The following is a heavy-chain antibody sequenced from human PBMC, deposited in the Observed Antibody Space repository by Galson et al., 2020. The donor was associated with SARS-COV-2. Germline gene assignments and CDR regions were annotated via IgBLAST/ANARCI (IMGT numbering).Heavy chain of an antibody. V-gene: IGHV4-61*02. J-gene: IGHJ6*02. CDR2: IYKSGST. CDR1: GASISSGPYY. CDR3: ARGNSPCVTIFGILTGTCGMDV. D-gene: IGHD3-3*01. Sequence: SETLSLTCTVSGASISSGPYYWSWIRPPAGKGLEWIGRIYKSGSTDSNPSLWRQATMSVDTSKNQFSLKLSSVTAADTAVYYCARGNSPCVTIFGILTGTCGMDVWGQGTTVTVSS.